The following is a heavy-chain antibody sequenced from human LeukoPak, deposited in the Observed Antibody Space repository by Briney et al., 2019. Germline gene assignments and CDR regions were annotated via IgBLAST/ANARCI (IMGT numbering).Heavy chain of an antibody. Sequence: KSSETLSLTCTVSGGSISDYYWSWIRQPPGKGLEWIGYVHYRGSTIYNPSLKSRVTILLDTPNKQFSLRLTSVTAADTAVYYCARGTDFQRWGHGTLVTVSS. V-gene: IGHV4-59*08. CDR1: GGSISDYY. J-gene: IGHJ1*01. CDR2: VHYRGST. CDR3: ARGTDFQR.